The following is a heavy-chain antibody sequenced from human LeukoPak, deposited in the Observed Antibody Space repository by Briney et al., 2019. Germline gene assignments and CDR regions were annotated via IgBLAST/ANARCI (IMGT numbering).Heavy chain of an antibody. D-gene: IGHD3-3*01. CDR3: VTNTIFGVVRSYYYYGIDV. Sequence: GGSLRLSCSASGFTFSSYAMHWVRQAPGKGLEYVSAISSNGGSTYYADSVKGRFTISRDNSKNTLYLQMSSLRAEDTAVYYCVTNTIFGVVRSYYYYGIDVWGQGTTVTVSS. CDR2: ISSNGGST. J-gene: IGHJ6*02. CDR1: GFTFSSYA. V-gene: IGHV3-64D*06.